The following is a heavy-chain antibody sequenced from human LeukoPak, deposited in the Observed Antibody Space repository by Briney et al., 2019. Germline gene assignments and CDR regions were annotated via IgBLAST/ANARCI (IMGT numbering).Heavy chain of an antibody. J-gene: IGHJ4*02. D-gene: IGHD3-22*01. V-gene: IGHV1-2*02. CDR1: GYTFTVYY. Sequence: ASVKVSCKASGYTFTVYYMHWVRQAPGQGREWMGWINPNSGGTNYAQKFQGRVTMTRDTSISTAYMELSRLRSDDTAVYYCARDPGLDYYDSSGYRDRVDYWGQGTLVTVSS. CDR3: ARDPGLDYYDSSGYRDRVDY. CDR2: INPNSGGT.